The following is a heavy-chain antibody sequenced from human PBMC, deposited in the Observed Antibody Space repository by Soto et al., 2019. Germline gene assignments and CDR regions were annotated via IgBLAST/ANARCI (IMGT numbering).Heavy chain of an antibody. V-gene: IGHV4-34*01. CDR1: GGSFSGYY. CDR2: INHSGST. CDR3: ARINSSSCFYVDY. Sequence: SETLSLTCAVYGGSFSGYYWSWIRQPPGKGLEWIGEINHSGSTNYNPSLNSRVTISVDTSKNQFSLKLSSVTAADTAVYYCARINSSSCFYVDYWGQGTLVTVSS. J-gene: IGHJ4*02. D-gene: IGHD6-13*01.